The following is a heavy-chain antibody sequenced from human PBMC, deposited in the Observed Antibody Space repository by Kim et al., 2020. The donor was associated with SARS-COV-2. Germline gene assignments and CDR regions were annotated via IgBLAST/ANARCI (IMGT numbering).Heavy chain of an antibody. D-gene: IGHD3-10*01. CDR2: IIPIFGTA. CDR1: GGTFSSYA. J-gene: IGHJ6*02. V-gene: IGHV1-69*13. CDR3: ARDLGTDLHYGSGSYYSVGAVYYYYGMDV. Sequence: SVKVSCKASGGTFSSYAISWVRQAPGQGLEWMGGIIPIFGTANYAQKFQGRVTITADESTSTAYMELSSLRSEDTAVYYCARDLGTDLHYGSGSYYSVGAVYYYYGMDVWGQGTTVTVSS.